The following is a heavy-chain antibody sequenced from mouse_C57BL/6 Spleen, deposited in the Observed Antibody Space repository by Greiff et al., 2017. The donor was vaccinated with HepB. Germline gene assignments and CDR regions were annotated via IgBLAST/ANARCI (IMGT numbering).Heavy chain of an antibody. V-gene: IGHV1-64*01. Sequence: QVQLQQPGAELVKPGASVKLSCKASGYTFTSYWMHWVKQRPGQGLEWIGMIHPNSGSTNYNEKFKSKATLTVDKSSSTAYMQLSSLTSEDSAVYYCARRYLLGDYFDYWGQGTTLTVSS. J-gene: IGHJ2*01. CDR3: ARRYLLGDYFDY. CDR1: GYTFTSYW. D-gene: IGHD2-1*01. CDR2: IHPNSGST.